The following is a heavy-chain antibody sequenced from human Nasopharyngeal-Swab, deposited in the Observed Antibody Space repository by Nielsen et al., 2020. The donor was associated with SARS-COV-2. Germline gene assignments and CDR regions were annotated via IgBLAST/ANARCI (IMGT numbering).Heavy chain of an antibody. CDR2: IIPIFGTA. J-gene: IGHJ5*02. D-gene: IGHD2-15*01. Sequence: SVKVSCKASGGTFSSYAISWVRQAPGQGLEWMGGIIPIFGTANYAQKFQGRVTITADESTSTAYVELSSLRSEDTAVYYCTAEGLCSGGSCSRWFDPWGQGTLVTVSS. CDR3: TAEGLCSGGSCSRWFDP. CDR1: GGTFSSYA. V-gene: IGHV1-69*13.